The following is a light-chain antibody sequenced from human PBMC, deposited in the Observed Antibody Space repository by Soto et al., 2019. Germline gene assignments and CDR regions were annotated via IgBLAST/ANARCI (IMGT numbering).Light chain of an antibody. CDR2: DAS. CDR3: QQYKGYTYT. V-gene: IGKV1-5*01. CDR1: QRADRW. Sequence: DIQMTQSTATLSASVGDRVPITCRASQRADRWLAWYQQKPGKAPKLLISDASTLASGVPSRFSGSGSVTEFILAIASLPPDDFATCYCQQYKGYTYTFGQGVKV. J-gene: IGKJ1*01.